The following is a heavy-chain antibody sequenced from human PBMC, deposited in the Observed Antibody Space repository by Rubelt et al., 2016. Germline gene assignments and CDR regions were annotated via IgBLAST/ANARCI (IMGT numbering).Heavy chain of an antibody. Sequence: QVQLVQSGAEAKKPGASVKVSCKASGYRFSDYAVHWVRQAPGQGLEWLGWIKPVNGNTKYSQKIQGRVTITRDTSASTADMELRSLGPEDTAVDYCVRGPYSSSWQDFWGQGTLVTVSS. CDR3: VRGPYSSSWQDF. V-gene: IGHV1-3*01. D-gene: IGHD6-13*01. CDR2: IKPVNGNT. J-gene: IGHJ4*02. CDR1: GYRFSDYA.